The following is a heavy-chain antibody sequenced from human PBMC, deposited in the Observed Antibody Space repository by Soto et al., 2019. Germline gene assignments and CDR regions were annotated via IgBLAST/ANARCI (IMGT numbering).Heavy chain of an antibody. Sequence: EVQLVESGGGLVQPGGSLRLSCAASGFTFSYYWMSWVRQAPGKGLEWVATIKQEGSDKFYVDSERGRFTISRDNAKNSLYLQMTSLIAEDTAVYYCASLTPLWGQGTLVTVSS. CDR3: ASLTPL. J-gene: IGHJ4*02. CDR1: GFTFSYYW. CDR2: IKQEGSDK. V-gene: IGHV3-7*01.